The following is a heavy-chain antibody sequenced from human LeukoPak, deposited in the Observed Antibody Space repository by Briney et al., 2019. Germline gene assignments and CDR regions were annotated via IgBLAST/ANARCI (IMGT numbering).Heavy chain of an antibody. D-gene: IGHD6-19*01. Sequence: ASVKVSCKASGYTFTSYDINWVRQATGQGLEWMGWMNPNSGNTGYAQKFQGRVTITRNTSISTAYMELSSLRSEDTAVYYCARAQMYSSGWEGYSYWGQGTLVTVSS. CDR2: MNPNSGNT. CDR3: ARAQMYSSGWEGYSY. CDR1: GYTFTSYD. J-gene: IGHJ4*02. V-gene: IGHV1-8*03.